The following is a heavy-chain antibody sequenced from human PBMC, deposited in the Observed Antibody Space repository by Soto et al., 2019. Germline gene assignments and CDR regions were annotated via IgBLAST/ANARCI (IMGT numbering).Heavy chain of an antibody. CDR1: GFTFTSSA. D-gene: IGHD3-22*01. V-gene: IGHV1-58*01. Sequence: SVKVSCKASGFTFTSSAVQWVRQARGQRLEWIGWIVVGSGNTNYAQKFQERVTITMDTSTSTAYMELSSLSSEDTAVYYCAAPRDGYYDSGGYYYGSPYYYYYGMDVWGQGTTVTVSS. J-gene: IGHJ6*02. CDR2: IVVGSGNT. CDR3: AAPRDGYYDSGGYYYGSPYYYYYGMDV.